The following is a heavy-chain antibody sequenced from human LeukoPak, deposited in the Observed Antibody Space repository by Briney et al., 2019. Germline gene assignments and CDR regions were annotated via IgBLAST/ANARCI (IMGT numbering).Heavy chain of an antibody. V-gene: IGHV3-48*02. Sequence: PGGSLRLSCAASGFTFSSYCMNWVRQAPGKGLEWVSYISSSSSTIYYADSVKGRFTISRDNAKNSLYLQMNSLRDEDTAVYYRARDYQTPLRIYYDSSGYDYWGQGTLVTVSS. CDR1: GFTFSSYC. CDR2: ISSSSSTI. J-gene: IGHJ4*02. CDR3: ARDYQTPLRIYYDSSGYDY. D-gene: IGHD3-22*01.